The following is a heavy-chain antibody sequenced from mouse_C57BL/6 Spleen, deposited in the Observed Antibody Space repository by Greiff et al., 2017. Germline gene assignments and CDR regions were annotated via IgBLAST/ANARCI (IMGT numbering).Heavy chain of an antibody. CDR3: AREGTYYSNYDYYAMDY. J-gene: IGHJ4*01. CDR2: IDPNSGGT. V-gene: IGHV1-72*01. Sequence: QVQLQQPGAELVKPGASVKLSCKASGYTFTSYWMHWVKQRPGRGLEWIGRIDPNSGGTKYNEKLKSKATLTVDKPSSTAYMQLSSLTSEDSAIYYCAREGTYYSNYDYYAMDYWGQGTSVTVSS. CDR1: GYTFTSYW. D-gene: IGHD2-5*01.